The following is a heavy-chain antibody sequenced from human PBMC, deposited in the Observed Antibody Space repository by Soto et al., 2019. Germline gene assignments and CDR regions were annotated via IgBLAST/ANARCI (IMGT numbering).Heavy chain of an antibody. CDR2: ISGSGGST. Sequence: GGSLRLSCAASGFTFSSYSMSWVRQAPGKGLEWVSAISGSGGSTYYADSVKGRFTISRDNSKNTLYLQMNSLRAEDTAVYYCAQDLEKGIAPEHFYFSGQGSLVTVSS. CDR3: AQDLEKGIAPEHFYF. CDR1: GFTFSSYS. D-gene: IGHD6-13*01. J-gene: IGHJ4*02. V-gene: IGHV3-23*01.